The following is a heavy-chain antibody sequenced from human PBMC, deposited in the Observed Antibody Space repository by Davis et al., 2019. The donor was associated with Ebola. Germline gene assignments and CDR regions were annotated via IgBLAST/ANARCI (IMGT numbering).Heavy chain of an antibody. Sequence: PGGSLRLSCAASGFTFSSYAMNWVRQAPGKGLEWVSSISGSGGNTYYADSVQGRFTISRDNSKNTLHLQMNSLRAEDTAVYYCAKERAYLTGSPDYWGQGTLVTVSS. V-gene: IGHV3-23*01. CDR3: AKERAYLTGSPDY. CDR1: GFTFSSYA. J-gene: IGHJ4*02. D-gene: IGHD7-27*01. CDR2: ISGSGGNT.